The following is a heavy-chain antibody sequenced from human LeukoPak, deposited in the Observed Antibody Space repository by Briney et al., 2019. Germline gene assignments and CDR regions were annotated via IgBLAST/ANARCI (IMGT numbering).Heavy chain of an antibody. CDR2: IWYDGSNK. CDR1: GFTFSSYG. J-gene: IGHJ6*02. V-gene: IGHV3-33*01. D-gene: IGHD2-15*01. CDR3: ARGPYCSGGSCYSYLYYYYYGMDV. Sequence: GGSLRLSCAASGFTFSSYGMHWVRQAPGKGLEWVAVIWYDGSNKYYADSVKGRFTISRDNSKNTLYLQMNSLRAEDTAVYYCARGPYCSGGSCYSYLYYYYYGMDVWGQGTTVTVSS.